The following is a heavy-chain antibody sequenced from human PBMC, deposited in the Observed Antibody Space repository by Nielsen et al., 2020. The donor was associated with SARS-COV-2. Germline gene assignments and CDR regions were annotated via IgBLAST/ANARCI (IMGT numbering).Heavy chain of an antibody. CDR2: IRSKTHSYET. CDR3: TRVNPISDSWSDAFDI. J-gene: IGHJ3*02. V-gene: IGHV3-73*01. Sequence: GESLKISCAASGFSFSDSGMHWVRQASGKGLEWVGRIRSKTHSYETVYAASVRDRFTISRDDSKNTAYLQMNSLKTEDTAVYFCTRVNPISDSWSDAFDIWGQGTMVTVSS. D-gene: IGHD6-13*01. CDR1: GFSFSDSG.